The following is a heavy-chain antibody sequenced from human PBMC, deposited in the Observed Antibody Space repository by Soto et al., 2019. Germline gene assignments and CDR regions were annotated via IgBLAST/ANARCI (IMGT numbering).Heavy chain of an antibody. D-gene: IGHD3-3*01. CDR3: AVLTYYDFWSGYYDY. CDR2: INHSGST. V-gene: IGHV4-34*01. J-gene: IGHJ4*02. CDR1: GGSFSGYY. Sequence: SETLSLTCAVYGGSFSGYYWSWIRQPPGKGLEWIGEINHSGSTNYNPSLKSRVTISVDTSKNQFSLKLSSVTAADTAVYYCAVLTYYDFWSGYYDYWGQGTLVTVSS.